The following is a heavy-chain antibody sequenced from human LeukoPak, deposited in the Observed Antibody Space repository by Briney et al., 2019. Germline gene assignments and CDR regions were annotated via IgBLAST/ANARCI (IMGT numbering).Heavy chain of an antibody. CDR2: ISSSSSYI. Sequence: PGGSLRLSCAASGFTFSSYSMNWVRQAPAKGLEWVSSISSSSSYIYYADSVKGRFTISRGNAKNSLYLQMNSLRAEDTAVYYCARGHLSGDCDYWGQGTLVTVSS. V-gene: IGHV3-21*01. CDR3: ARGHLSGDCDY. CDR1: GFTFSSYS. J-gene: IGHJ4*02. D-gene: IGHD2-21*01.